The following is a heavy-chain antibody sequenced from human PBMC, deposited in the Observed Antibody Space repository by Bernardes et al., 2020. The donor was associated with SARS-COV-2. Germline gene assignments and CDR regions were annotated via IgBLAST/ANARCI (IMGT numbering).Heavy chain of an antibody. CDR2: IKQDGSEK. J-gene: IGHJ2*01. CDR3: ARDPGGYDILTGYRYWYFDL. D-gene: IGHD3-9*01. CDR1: GFTFSSYW. V-gene: IGHV3-7*01. Sequence: GGSLRLSCAASGFTFSSYWMSWVRQAPGKGLEWVANIKQDGSEKYYVDSVKGRFTISRDNAKNSLYLQMNSLRAEDTAVYYCARDPGGYDILTGYRYWYFDLWGRGTLVTVSS.